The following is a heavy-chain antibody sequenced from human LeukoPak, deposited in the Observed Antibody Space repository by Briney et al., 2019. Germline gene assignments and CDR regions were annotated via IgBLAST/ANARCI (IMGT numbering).Heavy chain of an antibody. CDR2: IYSGGST. J-gene: IGHJ4*02. CDR3: ANILTVDLIDY. D-gene: IGHD3-9*01. CDR1: GFTVSSNY. V-gene: IGHV3-53*01. Sequence: PGGSLRLSCAASGFTVSSNYMSWVRQAPGKGLEWVSVIYSGGSTYYADSVKGRFTISRDNSKNTLYLQMNSLRAEDTAVYYCANILTVDLIDYWGQGTLVTVSS.